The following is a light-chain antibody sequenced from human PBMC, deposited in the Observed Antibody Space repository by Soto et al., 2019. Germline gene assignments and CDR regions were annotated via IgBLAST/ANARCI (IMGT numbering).Light chain of an antibody. CDR2: EAS. CDR3: QQRTNWPPFS. V-gene: IGKV3-11*01. CDR1: QSVNNY. Sequence: EIVLTQSPATLPLSPGERATLSCRASQSVNNYLAWFQQRPGQPPKLLIYEASNRAVGVPARFSGSGSGTDFTLTISGLEAEDFALYYCQQRTNWPPFSFGQGTKLEIK. J-gene: IGKJ2*03.